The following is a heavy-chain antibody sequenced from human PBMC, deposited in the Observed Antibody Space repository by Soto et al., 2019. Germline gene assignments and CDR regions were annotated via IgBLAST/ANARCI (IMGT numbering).Heavy chain of an antibody. CDR3: ARPAVPSGGWFDP. D-gene: IGHD3-10*01. J-gene: IGHJ5*02. Sequence: EVQLVESGGGLVKPGGSLRLSCAASGFTFSSYSMKWVRQAPGKGLEWVSSISSSSSYIYYADSVKGRFTISRDNAKNSLYLQMNSLRAEDTAVYYCARPAVPSGGWFDPWGQGTLVTVSS. CDR2: ISSSSSYI. CDR1: GFTFSSYS. V-gene: IGHV3-21*01.